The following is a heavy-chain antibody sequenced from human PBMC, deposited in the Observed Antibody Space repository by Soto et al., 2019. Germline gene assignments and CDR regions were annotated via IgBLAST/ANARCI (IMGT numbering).Heavy chain of an antibody. J-gene: IGHJ5*02. CDR1: GFTFSSYW. CDR2: INSDGSST. CDR3: ARDRYSKGWFDP. Sequence: EVQLVESGGGLVQPGGSLRLSCAASGFTFSSYWMHWVHQAPGKGLVWVSRINSDGSSTSYADSVKGRFTISRDNAKNTLYLQMNSLRAEDTAVYYCARDRYSKGWFDPWGQGTLVTVSS. D-gene: IGHD4-4*01. V-gene: IGHV3-74*01.